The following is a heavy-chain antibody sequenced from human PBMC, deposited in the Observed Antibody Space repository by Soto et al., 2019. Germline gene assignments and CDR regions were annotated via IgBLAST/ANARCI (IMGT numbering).Heavy chain of an antibody. J-gene: IGHJ4*02. CDR1: GGTFSSYT. CDR2: MNPNSGNT. D-gene: IGHD6-19*01. V-gene: IGHV1-8*02. Sequence: ASVKVSCKASGGTFSSYTISWVRQATGQGLEWMGWMNPNSGNTGYAQKFQGRVTMTRNTSISTAYMELSSLRSEDTAVYYCASHAPYSSGWWYAYWGQGTLVTVSS. CDR3: ASHAPYSSGWWYAY.